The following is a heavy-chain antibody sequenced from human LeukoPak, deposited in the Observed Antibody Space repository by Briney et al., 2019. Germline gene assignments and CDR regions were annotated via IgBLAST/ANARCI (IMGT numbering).Heavy chain of an antibody. CDR1: GASISSNNC. V-gene: IGHV4-4*02. CDR3: ARNGGNSDFDY. J-gene: IGHJ4*02. CDR2: IYDSGST. Sequence: SETLTLTCAVSGASISSNNCWTWVRQPPGKGLEWIGEIYDSGSTNYNPSLKSRVTISIDKSKKQFSLTLSSMTAADTAVYYCARNGGNSDFDYWGQGTLVTVSS. D-gene: IGHD4-23*01.